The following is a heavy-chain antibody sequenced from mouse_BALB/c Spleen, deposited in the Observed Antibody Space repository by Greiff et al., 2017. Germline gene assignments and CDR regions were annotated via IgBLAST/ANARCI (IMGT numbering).Heavy chain of an antibody. CDR2: IYPGDGDT. CDR1: GYTFTSYW. J-gene: IGHJ4*01. CDR3: ARGVGAMDY. Sequence: QVQLKQSGAELARPGASVKLSCKASGYTFTSYWMQWVNQRPGQGLEWIGAIYPGDGDTRYTQKFKGKATLTADKSSSTAYMQLSSLASEDSAVYYCARGVGAMDYWGQGTSVTVSS. V-gene: IGHV1-87*01. D-gene: IGHD1-1*02.